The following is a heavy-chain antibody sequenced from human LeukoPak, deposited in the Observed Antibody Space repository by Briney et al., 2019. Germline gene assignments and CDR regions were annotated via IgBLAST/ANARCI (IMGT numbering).Heavy chain of an antibody. V-gene: IGHV3-48*03. J-gene: IGHJ4*02. Sequence: GGSLRLSCAASGSTFSSYEMNWVRQAPGKGLEWVSFISSSGSTIYYADSVKGRFTISRDNAKNSLYLQMISLRAEDTAFYYCASSRTERGYSFGYGYWGQGTLVTVSS. CDR1: GSTFSSYE. CDR2: ISSSGSTI. CDR3: ASSRTERGYSFGYGY. D-gene: IGHD5-18*01.